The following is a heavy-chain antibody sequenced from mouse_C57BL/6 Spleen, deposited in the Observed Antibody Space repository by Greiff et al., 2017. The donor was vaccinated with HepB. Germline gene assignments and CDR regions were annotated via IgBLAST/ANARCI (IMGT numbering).Heavy chain of an antibody. Sequence: EVKLVESGPGLVKPSQSLSLTCSVTGYSITSGYYWNWIRQFPENKLEWMGYINYDGSNNYNPSLKKRIPITRDTSKNQFFLQLKSVTTEDKDTYYSARDPQPFAYWGQGTLVTVSA. CDR2: INYDGSN. J-gene: IGHJ3*01. V-gene: IGHV3-6*01. CDR1: GYSITSGYY. CDR3: ARDPQPFAY.